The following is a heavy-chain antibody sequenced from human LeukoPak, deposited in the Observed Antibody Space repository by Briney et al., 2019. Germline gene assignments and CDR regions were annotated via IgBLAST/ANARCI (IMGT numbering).Heavy chain of an antibody. D-gene: IGHD6-13*01. J-gene: IGHJ4*02. CDR3: VKGPLITAAGTY. Sequence: PGGSLRLSCAASGFTFSDYWMTWVRQTPGKGLECVANINQYGGEISYVDSVKGRFTVSRDNAKNSLSLQMSNLRVEDTAVYYCVKGPLITAAGTYWGQGTLVTVSS. V-gene: IGHV3-7*03. CDR2: INQYGGEI. CDR1: GFTFSDYW.